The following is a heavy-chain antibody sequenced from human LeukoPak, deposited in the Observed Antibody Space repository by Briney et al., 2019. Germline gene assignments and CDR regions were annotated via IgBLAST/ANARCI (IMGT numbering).Heavy chain of an antibody. Sequence: SETLSLTCTVSGGSISSSSYCWGWIRRPPGKGLEWIGSNYYSGSTYYNPSLKSGVTISVDTSKNQFSLNMSSVTAADTAVYYGARRVRGAPFDYWGQGTLVTVSS. CDR3: ARRVRGAPFDY. V-gene: IGHV4-39*01. D-gene: IGHD3-10*01. CDR1: GGSISSSSYC. J-gene: IGHJ4*02. CDR2: NYYSGST.